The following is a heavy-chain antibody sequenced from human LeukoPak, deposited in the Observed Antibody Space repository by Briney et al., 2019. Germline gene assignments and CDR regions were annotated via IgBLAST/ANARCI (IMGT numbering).Heavy chain of an antibody. J-gene: IGHJ6*03. Sequence: GGSLRLSCAASGFTFSSYSMNWVRQAPGKGLEWVSYISSSSSYIYYADSVKGRFTISRDNAKNSLYLQMNSLRAEDTAVYYCARAAVLRYFDWLSEAPYYYYYMDVWGKGTTVTVSS. V-gene: IGHV3-21*05. CDR3: ARAAVLRYFDWLSEAPYYYYYMDV. D-gene: IGHD3-9*01. CDR2: ISSSSSYI. CDR1: GFTFSSYS.